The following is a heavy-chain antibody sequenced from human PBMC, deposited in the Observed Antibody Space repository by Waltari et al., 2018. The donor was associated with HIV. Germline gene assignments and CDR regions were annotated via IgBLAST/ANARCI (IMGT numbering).Heavy chain of an antibody. CDR3: ARHFEYSTGWGSVYYGMDV. D-gene: IGHD6-19*01. J-gene: IGHJ6*02. Sequence: QVRLQPWGAGLLQPSATLSPPCAMHGGSFRGYYYWSWVRQPPGTGLELIGEVDRGGSPNYRPSLKSRATISRDTSKNQFSLKLTSVTAADTAVYYCARHFEYSTGWGSVYYGMDVWGQGTTVFVSS. CDR2: VDRGGSP. CDR1: GGSFRGYY. V-gene: IGHV4-34*01.